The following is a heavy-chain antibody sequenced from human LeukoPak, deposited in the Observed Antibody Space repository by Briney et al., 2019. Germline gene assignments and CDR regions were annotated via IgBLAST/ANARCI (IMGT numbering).Heavy chain of an antibody. V-gene: IGHV1-2*02. CDR1: GYTFTGYY. Sequence: ASVKVSCKASGYTFTGYYMHWVRQAPGQGLEWMGWINPNSGGTNYAQKFQGRVTMTQDTSTDTAYMELSSLRSEDTAVYYCATYYDSSGWPLDYWGQGTLVTVSS. J-gene: IGHJ4*02. D-gene: IGHD3-22*01. CDR2: INPNSGGT. CDR3: ATYYDSSGWPLDY.